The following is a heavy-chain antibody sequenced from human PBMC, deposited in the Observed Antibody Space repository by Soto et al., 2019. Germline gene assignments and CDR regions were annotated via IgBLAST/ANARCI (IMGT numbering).Heavy chain of an antibody. D-gene: IGHD3-22*01. J-gene: IGHJ4*02. V-gene: IGHV2-5*02. CDR2: IYWDDDK. Sequence: QITLKESGPPLVKPTQTLTLTCTFSGFSLSTSGVGVGWIRQPPGKALEWLALIYWDDDKRYSPSLKSRPSINNDTSKNLVVLTTTNMDPVNTATYYCADTGISMIVVTYNFDYWGQGTLVTVSS. CDR1: GFSLSTSGVG. CDR3: ADTGISMIVVTYNFDY.